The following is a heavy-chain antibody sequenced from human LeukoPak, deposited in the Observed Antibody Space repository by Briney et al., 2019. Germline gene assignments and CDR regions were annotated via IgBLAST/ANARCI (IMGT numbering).Heavy chain of an antibody. CDR1: GFTFSSYA. CDR3: ARDPEYGALNS. J-gene: IGHJ4*02. D-gene: IGHD4-17*01. CDR2: INDDGKEE. V-gene: IGHV3-7*01. Sequence: GGSLRLSCAASGFTFSSYAMSWVRQAPGKGLEWVANINDDGKEEKYVDSVKGRFTISRDNVRNSLFLQLNSLRVEDTAIYYCARDPEYGALNSWGRGTLVRVSS.